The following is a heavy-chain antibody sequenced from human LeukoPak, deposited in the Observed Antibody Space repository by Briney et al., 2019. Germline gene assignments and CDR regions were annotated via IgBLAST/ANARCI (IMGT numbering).Heavy chain of an antibody. CDR3: ASLRLLWFGELSRDAFDI. D-gene: IGHD3-10*01. Sequence: PSETLSLTCTVSGYSITSGYYWGWIRQPPGKGLEWIGSIYYSGSTYYNPSLKSRVTISVDTSKNQFSLKLSSVTAADTAVYYCASLRLLWFGELSRDAFDIWGQGTMVTVSS. J-gene: IGHJ3*02. V-gene: IGHV4-38-2*02. CDR2: IYYSGST. CDR1: GYSITSGYY.